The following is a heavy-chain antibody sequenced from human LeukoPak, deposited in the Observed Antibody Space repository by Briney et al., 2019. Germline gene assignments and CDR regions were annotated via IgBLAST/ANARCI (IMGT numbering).Heavy chain of an antibody. J-gene: IGHJ5*02. V-gene: IGHV4-38-2*02. CDR1: GYSISSGYY. Sequence: SETLSLTCTVSGYSISSGYYWGWIRQPPGKGLEWIGSIYHSGSTYYNPSLKSRVTISVDTSKNQFSLKLSSVTAADTAVYYCAREGKYCSSTSCPTGFDPWGQGTLVTVSS. CDR3: AREGKYCSSTSCPTGFDP. CDR2: IYHSGST. D-gene: IGHD2-2*01.